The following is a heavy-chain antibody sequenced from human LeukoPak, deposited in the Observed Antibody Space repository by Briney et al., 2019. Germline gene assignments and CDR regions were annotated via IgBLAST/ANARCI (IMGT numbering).Heavy chain of an antibody. CDR3: AKVVLLWFGELSEFDY. CDR2: ISGSGGST. CDR1: GFTFSSYA. Sequence: GGSLRLSCAASGFTFSSYAMSWVRQAPGKGLEWVSAISGSGGSTYYADSVKGRFTISRDNSKNTLYLQMNSLRAEDTAVYYCAKVVLLWFGELSEFDYWGQGTLVTVSS. J-gene: IGHJ4*02. V-gene: IGHV3-23*01. D-gene: IGHD3-10*01.